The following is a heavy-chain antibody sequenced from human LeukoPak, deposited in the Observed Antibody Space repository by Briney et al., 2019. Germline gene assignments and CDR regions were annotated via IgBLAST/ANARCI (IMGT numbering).Heavy chain of an antibody. CDR3: ARSREPDFWSGYHFDY. CDR2: IYYSGST. V-gene: IGHV4-59*08. J-gene: IGHJ4*02. D-gene: IGHD3-3*01. CDR1: GGSISSYY. Sequence: SETLSLTCTVSGGSISSYYWSWIRQPPGKGLEWIGYIYYSGSTNYNPSLKSRVTISVDTSKNQFSLKLSSVTAADTAVYYCARSREPDFWSGYHFDYWGQGTLVTVSS.